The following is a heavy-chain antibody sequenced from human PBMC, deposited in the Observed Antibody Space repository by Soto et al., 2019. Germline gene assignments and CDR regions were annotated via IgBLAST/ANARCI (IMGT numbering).Heavy chain of an antibody. V-gene: IGHV1-69*13. CDR1: GGTFSSYA. D-gene: IGHD2-15*01. J-gene: IGHJ4*02. CDR2: IIPIFGTA. CDR3: ARDRPYCSGGSCAGY. Sequence: RASVKVSCKASGGTFSSYAISWVRQAPGQGLEWMGGIIPIFGTANYAQKFQGRVTTTADESTSTAYMELSSLRSEDTAVYYCARDRPYCSGGSCAGYWGQGTLVTVSS.